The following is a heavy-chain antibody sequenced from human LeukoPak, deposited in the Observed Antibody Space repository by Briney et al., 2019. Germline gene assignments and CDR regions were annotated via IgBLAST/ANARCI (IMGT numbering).Heavy chain of an antibody. CDR2: ISYDGSNK. D-gene: IGHD1-26*01. CDR3: AKGGYSGSYYAHDYFDY. Sequence: PGRSLRLSCAASGFTFSTYAMHWVRQAPGKGLEWVAVISYDGSNKYYTDSVKGRFTISRDNSKNTLYLQMNSLRAEDTPVYYCAKGGYSGSYYAHDYFDYWRQGTLVTVPS. J-gene: IGHJ4*02. CDR1: GFTFSTYA. V-gene: IGHV3-30*18.